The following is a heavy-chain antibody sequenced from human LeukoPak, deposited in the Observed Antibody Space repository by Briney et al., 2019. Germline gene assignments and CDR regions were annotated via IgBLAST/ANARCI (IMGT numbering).Heavy chain of an antibody. CDR3: ARDQYNVIDS. CDR1: GYRFTGYN. J-gene: IGHJ4*02. V-gene: IGHV1-3*01. D-gene: IGHD1-14*01. CDR2: INAENGDT. Sequence: ASVKVSCKASGYRFTGYNIDWVRQAPGRRPEWMGRINAENGDTKYSQKFQGRVTITRDTFASTSYMELSSLRSEDTAVYYCARDQYNVIDSWGQGTLVTVSS.